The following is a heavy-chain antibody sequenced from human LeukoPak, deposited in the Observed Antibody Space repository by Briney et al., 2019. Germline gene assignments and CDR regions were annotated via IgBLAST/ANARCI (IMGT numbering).Heavy chain of an antibody. J-gene: IGHJ4*02. V-gene: IGHV3-23*01. CDR2: ISADGNNI. D-gene: IGHD6-6*01. CDR1: GFTFAVFG. CDR3: AKDAGPQQLVSFDS. Sequence: GGSLRLSCTATGFTFAVFGMAWVRQAPGRGLEWVSTISADGNNIHQADSVKGRFSISRDNSGGTLYLEMNSLRAEDTAIYYCAKDAGPQQLVSFDSWGPGTLVAVSS.